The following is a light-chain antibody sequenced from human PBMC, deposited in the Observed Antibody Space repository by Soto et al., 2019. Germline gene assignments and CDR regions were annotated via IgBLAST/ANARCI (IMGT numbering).Light chain of an antibody. CDR1: QSVSSD. V-gene: IGKV3-15*01. CDR2: GAS. J-gene: IGKJ4*01. Sequence: EVVMTQSPATLSVSPGERTTLSCRASQSVSSDLAWYQHKPGQAPRPLIYGASSRATGIPVRFSGSGSGTEFTLTISSLQSEDVAVYYCQHYKNRPLTFGGGTKVDIK. CDR3: QHYKNRPLT.